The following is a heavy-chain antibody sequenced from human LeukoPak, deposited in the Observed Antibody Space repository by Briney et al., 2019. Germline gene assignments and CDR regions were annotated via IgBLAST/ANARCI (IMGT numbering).Heavy chain of an antibody. D-gene: IGHD2-15*01. CDR2: ISYDGSNK. CDR1: GFTFSSYA. J-gene: IGHJ4*02. Sequence: GGSLRLSCAASGFTFSSYAMHWVRQAPGKGLEWVAVISYDGSNKYYADSVKGRFTISRDNSKNTLYLQMNSLRAEDTAVYYCTAATNVEVIDYWGQGTLVTVSS. CDR3: TAATNVEVIDY. V-gene: IGHV3-30*04.